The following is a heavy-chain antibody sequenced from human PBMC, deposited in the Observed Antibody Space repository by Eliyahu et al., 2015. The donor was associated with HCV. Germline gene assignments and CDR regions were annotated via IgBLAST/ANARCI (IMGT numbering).Heavy chain of an antibody. D-gene: IGHD2-2*01. V-gene: IGHV3-7*03. CDR1: GFTFSXFW. CDR2: IKQEGSQK. CDR3: ARGTAPYCSSTSCSFDY. J-gene: IGHJ4*02. Sequence: EVQLVDPGGGLVQPGGSLRLSCAAXGFTFSXFWMXWVRQAPGKGLEGVANIKQEGSQKYYVDSVKGRFTISRDNAKNSLYLQMNSLRAEDTAVYYCARGTAPYCSSTSCSFDYWGQGTLVTVSS.